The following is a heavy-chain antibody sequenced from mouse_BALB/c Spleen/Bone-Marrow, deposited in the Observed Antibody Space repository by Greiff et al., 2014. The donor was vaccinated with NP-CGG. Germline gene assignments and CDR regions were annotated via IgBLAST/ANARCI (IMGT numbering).Heavy chain of an antibody. CDR3: ARVYYGNLDY. CDR1: GYTFSNFW. V-gene: IGHV1-80*01. CDR2: IHPGDGDT. D-gene: IGHD2-1*01. J-gene: IGHJ2*01. Sequence: LQESGAELVRPGSSVKISCKASGYTFSNFWMNWVKQRPGQGLEWIGQIHPGDGDTNNNGKFKGKATLTTDKSSSTAYMHLSSLSSEDSAVYFCARVYYGNLDYWGRGTTLTVSS.